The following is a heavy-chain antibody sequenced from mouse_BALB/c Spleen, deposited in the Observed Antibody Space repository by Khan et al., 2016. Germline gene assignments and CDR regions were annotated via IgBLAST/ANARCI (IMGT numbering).Heavy chain of an antibody. V-gene: IGHV14-3*02. Sequence: VRLQQSGAELVKPGASVKLSCTASGFSIKDTYMHWVKQRPEQGLEWIGRIDPANGNTKYDPKFQGKATITADTSSNTAYLQLSSLTSEDTAVYYCAMITTAWFAYWGQGTLVTVSA. CDR2: IDPANGNT. J-gene: IGHJ3*01. CDR3: AMITTAWFAY. CDR1: GFSIKDTY. D-gene: IGHD2-4*01.